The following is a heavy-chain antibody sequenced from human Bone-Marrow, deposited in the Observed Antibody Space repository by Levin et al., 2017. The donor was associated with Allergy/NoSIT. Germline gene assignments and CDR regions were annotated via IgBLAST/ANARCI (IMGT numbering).Heavy chain of an antibody. J-gene: IGHJ4*02. CDR1: GFTFRHYT. CDR2: ITSSGDSK. V-gene: IGHV3-48*02. Sequence: GGSLRLSCAASGFTFRHYTMNWVRQAPGKGLEWVSCITSSGDSKYYADSVKGRFTISRDNAKNSLYLQLNRLSDEDTAMYYCARDPAGGYYDSSGYSGDHWGQGTLVTVSS. CDR3: ARDPAGGYYDSSGYSGDH. D-gene: IGHD3-22*01.